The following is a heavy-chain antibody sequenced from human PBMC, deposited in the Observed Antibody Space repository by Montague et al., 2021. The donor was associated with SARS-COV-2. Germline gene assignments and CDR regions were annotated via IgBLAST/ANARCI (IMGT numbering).Heavy chain of an antibody. V-gene: IGHV4-4*07. CDR2: LYTSGST. D-gene: IGHD5-12*01. CDR1: GASVSTYY. Sequence: SETLSLTCTVSGASVSTYYWSWIRQPAGKKLEWMGRLYTSGSTYYNPSFKSRVTMSLDTSKNLFSLNLSSVTAADTAVYYCARDGADYSFAYYHEMDVWGQGIAVTVSS. J-gene: IGHJ6*02. CDR3: ARDGADYSFAYYHEMDV.